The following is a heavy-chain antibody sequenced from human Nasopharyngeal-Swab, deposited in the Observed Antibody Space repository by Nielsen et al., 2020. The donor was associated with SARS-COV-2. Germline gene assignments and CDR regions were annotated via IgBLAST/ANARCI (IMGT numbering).Heavy chain of an antibody. Sequence: SETLSLTCTVSGGSISSGGYYWSWIRQHPGKGLEWIGYIYYSGSTYYNPSLKSRVTISVDTSKNQFSLKLSSVTAADTAVYYCAGSRYCSGGSCYFSFDYWSQGTLVTVSS. D-gene: IGHD2-15*01. CDR3: AGSRYCSGGSCYFSFDY. CDR1: GGSISSGGYY. CDR2: IYYSGST. V-gene: IGHV4-31*03. J-gene: IGHJ4*02.